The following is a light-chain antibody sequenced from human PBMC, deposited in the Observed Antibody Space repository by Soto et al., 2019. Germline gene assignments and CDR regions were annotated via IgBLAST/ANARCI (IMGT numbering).Light chain of an antibody. CDR1: QSVSSNS. Sequence: EIVLTQSPGTLSLSPGEGDTLAFMSSQSVSSNSLAWYQQKPGQAPRLLIYGASTRATGIPDRFSGSGSGTDFTLTINRLEPEDFAVYYCQQYGSSPLTFGGGTKVDI. V-gene: IGKV3-20*01. CDR3: QQYGSSPLT. J-gene: IGKJ4*01. CDR2: GAS.